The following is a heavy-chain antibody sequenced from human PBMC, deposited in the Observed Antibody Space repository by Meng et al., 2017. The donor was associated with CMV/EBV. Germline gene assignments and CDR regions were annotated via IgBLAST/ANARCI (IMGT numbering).Heavy chain of an antibody. J-gene: IGHJ4*02. Sequence: GGSLRLSCAASGFTFSSYAMSWVRQAPGKGLEWVSVIYSGGSTYYADSVKGRFTISRDNSKNTLYLQMNSLRAEDTAVYYCARDSGGYSYGYGDYWGQGTLVTVSS. V-gene: IGHV3-53*01. CDR2: IYSGGST. CDR1: GFTFSSYA. CDR3: ARDSGGYSYGYGDY. D-gene: IGHD5-18*01.